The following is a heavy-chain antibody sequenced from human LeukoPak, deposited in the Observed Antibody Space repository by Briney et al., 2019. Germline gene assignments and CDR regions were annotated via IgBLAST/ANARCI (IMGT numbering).Heavy chain of an antibody. J-gene: IGHJ4*02. V-gene: IGHV3-23*01. CDR1: GFTFSSYA. D-gene: IGHD3-3*01. CDR3: AKGYYDFWSGSESYYSDY. CDR2: ISGSGGST. Sequence: GGSLRLSCAASGFTFSSYAMSWVRQAPGKGLEWVSAISGSGGSTYYADSVKGRFTISRDNSKNTLYLQMNSLRAEDTAVYYCAKGYYDFWSGSESYYSDYWGQGTLVTVSS.